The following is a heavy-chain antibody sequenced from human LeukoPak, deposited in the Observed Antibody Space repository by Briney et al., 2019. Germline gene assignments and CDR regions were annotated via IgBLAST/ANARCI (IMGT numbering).Heavy chain of an antibody. CDR1: GGSFSGYY. D-gene: IGHD5-12*01. CDR2: INHSGST. J-gene: IGHJ4*02. V-gene: IGHV4-34*01. CDR3: ATSAAGYSGYAPHY. Sequence: SETLSLTCAVYGGSFSGYYWSWIRQPPGKGLEWIGEINHSGSTNYNPSLKSRVTISVDTSKNQFSLKLSSVTAADTAVYYCATSAAGYSGYAPHYWGQGTLVTVSS.